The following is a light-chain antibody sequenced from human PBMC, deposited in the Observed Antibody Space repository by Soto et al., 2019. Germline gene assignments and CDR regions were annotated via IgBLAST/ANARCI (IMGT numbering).Light chain of an antibody. Sequence: QSVLTQPPSVSGSPGQSVTISCTGTSSDVGSYNRVSWYQQPPGTASKLMIYEVSNRPSGVPDRFSGSKSGNTASLTISGLQAEDEADYYCSSYTSSSPVVFGGGTKLTVL. CDR3: SSYTSSSPVV. CDR1: SSDVGSYNR. V-gene: IGLV2-18*02. CDR2: EVS. J-gene: IGLJ2*01.